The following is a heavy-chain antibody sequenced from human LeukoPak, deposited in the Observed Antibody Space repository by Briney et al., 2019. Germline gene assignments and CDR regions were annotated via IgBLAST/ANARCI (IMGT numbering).Heavy chain of an antibody. D-gene: IGHD3-22*01. Sequence: SETLPLTCAVSSGSISSGGYSWSWIRQPPGKGLEWIGYIYHSGSTYYNPSLKSRVTISVDRSKNQFSLKLSSVTAADTAVYYCARFALNYYDSSGYDGMDVWGQGTTVTVSS. CDR1: SGSISSGGYS. CDR2: IYHSGST. V-gene: IGHV4-30-2*01. CDR3: ARFALNYYDSSGYDGMDV. J-gene: IGHJ6*02.